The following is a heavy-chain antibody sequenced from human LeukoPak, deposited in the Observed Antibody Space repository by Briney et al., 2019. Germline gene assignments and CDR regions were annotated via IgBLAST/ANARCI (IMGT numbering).Heavy chain of an antibody. V-gene: IGHV3-74*01. Sequence: PGGSLRLSCAASGFTFSSHWMHWARQGPGKGLVWVSRINGDETSTAYADSVKGRFTISRDNAKNTLYLQMNSLRADDTAVYYCVRAWTTVPNLFDYWDEATLVTVSS. CDR1: GFTFSSHW. CDR3: VRAWTTVPNLFDY. J-gene: IGHJ4*02. D-gene: IGHD4-17*01. CDR2: INGDETST.